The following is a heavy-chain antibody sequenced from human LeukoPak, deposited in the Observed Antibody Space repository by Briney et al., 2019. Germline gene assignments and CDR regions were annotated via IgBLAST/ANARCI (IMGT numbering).Heavy chain of an antibody. V-gene: IGHV3-48*01. Sequence: AGGSLRLSCAASGFTFSTYFMNWVRQAPGKGLEWVSYISSSGATIYHADSVKGRFTISRDNARNSLYLQMNSLRAEDTAVYYCARGYSSTCYVEGYFDYWGQGTLVTVSS. D-gene: IGHD6-13*01. CDR2: ISSSGATI. CDR1: GFTFSTYF. J-gene: IGHJ4*02. CDR3: ARGYSSTCYVEGYFDY.